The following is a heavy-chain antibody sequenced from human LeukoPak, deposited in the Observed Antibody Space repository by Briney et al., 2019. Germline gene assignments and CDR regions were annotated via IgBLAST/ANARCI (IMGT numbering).Heavy chain of an antibody. CDR3: VRTIGQYDY. CDR1: GFTFSNYA. D-gene: IGHD1/OR15-1a*01. J-gene: IGHJ4*02. CDR2: ISTTGGNT. V-gene: IGHV3-64D*09. Sequence: GGSLRLSCSASGFTFSNYALHWVRQAPGKGLEYVSAISTTGGNTYYADSVRDRFTISRDNSKNTLYLQMSSLRAEDTAVYYCVRTIGQYDYWGQGTLVTVSS.